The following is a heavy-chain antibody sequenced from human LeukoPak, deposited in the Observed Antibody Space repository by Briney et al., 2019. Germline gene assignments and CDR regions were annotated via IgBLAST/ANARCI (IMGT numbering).Heavy chain of an antibody. V-gene: IGHV4-39*01. D-gene: IGHD3-10*01. CDR2: INHSGST. J-gene: IGHJ4*02. CDR3: ARQVRIYGSGTRYFDY. Sequence: PSETLSLTCTVSGGSISSSSYYWGWIRQPPGKGLEWIGEINHSGSTNYNPSLKSRVTISVDTSKNQFSLKLSSVTAADTAVYYCARQVRIYGSGTRYFDYWGQGTLVTVSS. CDR1: GGSISSSSYY.